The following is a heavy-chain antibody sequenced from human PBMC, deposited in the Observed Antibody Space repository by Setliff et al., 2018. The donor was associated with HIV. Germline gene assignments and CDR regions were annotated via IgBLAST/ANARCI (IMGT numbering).Heavy chain of an antibody. J-gene: IGHJ4*02. CDR3: ARRMEMTPIGY. CDR2: INTVTGNP. D-gene: IGHD2-15*01. V-gene: IGHV7-4-1*02. CDR1: GYTFNSYG. Sequence: ASVKVSCKASGYTFNSYGINWVRQAPRQGLEWMGWINTVTGNPTYAQGFTGRFVFSLDTSVSTAYLQISSLKAEDSAVYYCARRMEMTPIGYWGQGTLVTVSS.